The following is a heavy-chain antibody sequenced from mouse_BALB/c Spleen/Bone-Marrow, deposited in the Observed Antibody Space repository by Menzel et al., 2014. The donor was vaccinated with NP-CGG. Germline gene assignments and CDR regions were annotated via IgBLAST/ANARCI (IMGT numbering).Heavy chain of an antibody. CDR3: ARHGSSYVRFAY. CDR2: INPYNDYT. D-gene: IGHD1-1*01. J-gene: IGHJ3*01. CDR1: GYTFTDYH. V-gene: IGHV1S45*01. Sequence: EVQLQKSGAELVKPGASVKISCKAFGYTFTDYHINWVKQRPGQGLDWIGYINPYNDYTNYNQKFKGKATLIVDKSSSTAYMELSSLTSEDSAVFYCARHGSSYVRFAYWGQGTLVTVSA.